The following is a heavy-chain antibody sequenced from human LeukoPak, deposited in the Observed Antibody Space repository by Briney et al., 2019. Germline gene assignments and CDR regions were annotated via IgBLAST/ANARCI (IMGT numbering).Heavy chain of an antibody. CDR2: VSNDVSNK. V-gene: IGHV3-30*04. CDR1: GFTFSNYV. Sequence: GRSLRLSCVASGFTFSNYVMHWVRQAPGKGLEWVAVVSNDVSNKYYADSVKGRFTISRDNSRNMLFLQMNSLRTEDTAVYYCATEPPGRFYFDYWGQGTLVTVSS. J-gene: IGHJ4*02. CDR3: ATEPPGRFYFDY.